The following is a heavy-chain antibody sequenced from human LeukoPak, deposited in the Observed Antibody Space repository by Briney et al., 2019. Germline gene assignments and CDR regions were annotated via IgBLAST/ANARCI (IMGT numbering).Heavy chain of an antibody. CDR3: SKAGDTNYYRHGDY. Sequence: SGGSLRLSCAASGFIVNTNYMTWVRQAPGRGLEWVSVISGNSGATYYADSVKGRFTISRDNAKNTVYLQMNNLRGEDTALYYCSKAGDTNYYRHGDYWGQGTLVTVSS. CDR1: GFIVNTNY. V-gene: IGHV3-23*01. J-gene: IGHJ4*02. D-gene: IGHD4-11*01. CDR2: ISGNSGAT.